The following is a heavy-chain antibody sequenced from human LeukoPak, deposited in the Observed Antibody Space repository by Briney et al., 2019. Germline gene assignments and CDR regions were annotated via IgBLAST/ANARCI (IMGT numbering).Heavy chain of an antibody. D-gene: IGHD6-25*01. V-gene: IGHV1-2*02. Sequence: ASVKVSCKASGYTFTCYYMHWVRQAPGQGLEWMGWINPNSGGTNYAQKFQGRVTMTRDTSISTAHMELSRLRSDDTAVYYCAKVAPDWYFDLWGRGTLVTVSS. CDR2: INPNSGGT. CDR3: AKVAPDWYFDL. J-gene: IGHJ2*01. CDR1: GYTFTCYY.